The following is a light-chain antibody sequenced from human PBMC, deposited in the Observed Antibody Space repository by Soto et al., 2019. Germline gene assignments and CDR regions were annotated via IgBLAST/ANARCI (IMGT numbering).Light chain of an antibody. Sequence: EIVMTQSPATLSVSPGERATLSCRASQSISNNVAWYQQKPGQAPRLLIYGASTRATGLPARFSGSGSGTEFTLTISSLQSEDFAVYYCQQYNNWPPQITVGQGTRREIK. J-gene: IGKJ5*01. CDR1: QSISNN. V-gene: IGKV3-15*01. CDR2: GAS. CDR3: QQYNNWPPQIT.